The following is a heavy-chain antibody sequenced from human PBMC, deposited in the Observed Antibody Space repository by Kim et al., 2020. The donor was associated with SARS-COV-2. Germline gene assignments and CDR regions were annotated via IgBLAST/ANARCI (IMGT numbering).Heavy chain of an antibody. Sequence: GGSLRLSCAASGFTFSSYSMNWVRQAPGKGLEWVSSISSSSSYIYYADSVKGRFTISRDNAKNSLYLQMNSLRAEDTAVYYCARVLKGAPKYYYYGMDVWGQGTTVTVSS. D-gene: IGHD2-15*01. V-gene: IGHV3-21*01. CDR1: GFTFSSYS. CDR3: ARVLKGAPKYYYYGMDV. CDR2: ISSSSSYI. J-gene: IGHJ6*02.